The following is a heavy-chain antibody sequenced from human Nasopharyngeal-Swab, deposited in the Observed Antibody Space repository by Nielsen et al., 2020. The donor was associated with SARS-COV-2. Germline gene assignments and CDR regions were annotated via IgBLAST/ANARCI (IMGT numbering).Heavy chain of an antibody. CDR1: GFTFSDYT. D-gene: IGHD2-2*01. J-gene: IGHJ4*02. V-gene: IGHV3-69-1*01. CDR3: AGDSRY. Sequence: GESLKISCAASGFTFSDYTMNWVRQAPGQGLEWVSSISSGSYMYYTDSVKGRFTMSRDNAKNSLYLQMNSLRAEDTAVYYCAGDSRYWGQGTLVTVSS. CDR2: ISSGSYM.